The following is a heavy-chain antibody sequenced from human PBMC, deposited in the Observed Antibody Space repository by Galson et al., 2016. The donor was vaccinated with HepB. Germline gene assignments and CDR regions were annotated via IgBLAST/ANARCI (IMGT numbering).Heavy chain of an antibody. V-gene: IGHV3-33*01. D-gene: IGHD1-26*01. CDR2: IWYDGSRK. CDR3: ARDRRSGSYGDDFHI. CDR1: GFPFSSYG. Sequence: SLRLSCAASGFPFSSYGIHWVRQAPGKGLEWVAVIWYDGSRKYYVDSVRGRFTISRDNFKNMVYLQMNNLRAEDTAVYYCARDRRSGSYGDDFHIWGQGTMVTVSS. J-gene: IGHJ3*02.